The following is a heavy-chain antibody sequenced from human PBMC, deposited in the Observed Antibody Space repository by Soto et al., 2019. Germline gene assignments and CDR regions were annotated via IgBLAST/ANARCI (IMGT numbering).Heavy chain of an antibody. CDR3: ARIPRYSFPTSDDLDS. V-gene: IGHV1-69*15. Sequence: QVQLVQSGAEVRKPGSSVQVSCKASGGTFYAYTFSWVRLSPGQGLEWMGSITPIYPTTNYAEKFQGRLTVTADGSTNTAYMELNSLTSEDTAVYYCARIPRYSFPTSDDLDSWGQGTLVTVSS. J-gene: IGHJ4*02. CDR2: ITPIYPTT. CDR1: GGTFYAYT. D-gene: IGHD5-18*01.